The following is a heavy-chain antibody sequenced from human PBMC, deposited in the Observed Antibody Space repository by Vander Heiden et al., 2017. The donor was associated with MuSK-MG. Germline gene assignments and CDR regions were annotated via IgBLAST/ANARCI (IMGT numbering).Heavy chain of an antibody. CDR2: INPNSGNR. J-gene: IGHJ6*03. Sequence: QVQLVQSGPEVQEPGASVKVSCQTSGYTFTSHDINRARQAPGQGLQWMGWINPNSGNRGYAQKFQGRVTLTRDNSRTTAYMELSSLRSEDTAVYFCARAVAGYGSYYYYYMDVWGKGTTVTVSS. CDR3: ARAVAGYGSYYYYYMDV. CDR1: GYTFTSHD. D-gene: IGHD3-10*01. V-gene: IGHV1-8*01.